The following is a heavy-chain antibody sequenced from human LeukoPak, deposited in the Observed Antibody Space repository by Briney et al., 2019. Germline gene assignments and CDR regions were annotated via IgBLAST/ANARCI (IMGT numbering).Heavy chain of an antibody. CDR3: AREPPSGSLSSLDWFDP. CDR1: GGSISSYY. CDR2: IYYSGST. J-gene: IGHJ5*02. V-gene: IGHV4-59*01. Sequence: SETLSLTCTVSGGSISSYYWSWIRQPPGKGLEWIGYIYYSGSTNYSPSLKSRVTISVDTSKNQFSLKLSSVTAADTAVYYCAREPPSGSLSSLDWFDPWGQGTLVTVSS. D-gene: IGHD1-26*01.